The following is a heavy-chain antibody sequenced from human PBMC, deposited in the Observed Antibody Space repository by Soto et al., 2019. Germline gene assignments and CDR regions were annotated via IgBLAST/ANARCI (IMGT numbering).Heavy chain of an antibody. D-gene: IGHD2-2*01. CDR3: ARPDCSSTSCYYGMDV. V-gene: IGHV3-21*06. Sequence: GGSLRLSCVVSGVSFSDYSMNWVRQAPGKGLEWVSLITGNSEYRYYAGSVKGRFTVSRDNAKNSLYLQMNSLRAEDTAVYYYARPDCSSTSCYYGMDVWGQGTTVTVSS. CDR1: GVSFSDYS. CDR2: ITGNSEYR. J-gene: IGHJ6*02.